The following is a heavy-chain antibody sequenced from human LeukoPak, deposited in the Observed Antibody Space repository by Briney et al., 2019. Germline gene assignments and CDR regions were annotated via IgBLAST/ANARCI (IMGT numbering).Heavy chain of an antibody. CDR1: GGTFSSYA. D-gene: IGHD2-2*01. V-gene: IGHV1-69*01. CDR3: ARLDIVVVPAAIPDYYYYGMDV. Sequence: ASVRVSCKASGGTFSSYAISWVRQAPGRGLEWMGGIIPIFGTANYAQKFQGRVTITADESTSTAYMELSSLRSEDTAVYYCARLDIVVVPAAIPDYYYYGMDVWGKGTTVTVSS. CDR2: IIPIFGTA. J-gene: IGHJ6*04.